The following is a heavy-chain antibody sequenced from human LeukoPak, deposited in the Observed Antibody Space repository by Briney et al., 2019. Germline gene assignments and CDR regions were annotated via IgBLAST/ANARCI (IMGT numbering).Heavy chain of an antibody. CDR3: ARDRMGYSGYDPDY. J-gene: IGHJ4*02. CDR2: ISYSGSNK. Sequence: GGSLRLSCAASGFTFSSYGMHRVRQAPGKGLEWVAVISYSGSNKYYADSVKGRFTISRDNSKNTLYLQMNSLRAEDTAVYYCARDRMGYSGYDPDYWGQGTLVTVSS. D-gene: IGHD5-12*01. V-gene: IGHV3-30*03. CDR1: GFTFSSYG.